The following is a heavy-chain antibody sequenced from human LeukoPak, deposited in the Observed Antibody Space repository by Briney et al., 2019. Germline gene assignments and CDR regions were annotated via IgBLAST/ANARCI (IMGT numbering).Heavy chain of an antibody. CDR3: AKADYDILTGFDY. Sequence: GGAPRLSFAAPGFTLCSHAMSWGRPAPREGVGWVSGISGGGGSTYYADSVKGRFTISRDNSKNTLYLQMNSLRAEDTAVYYCAKADYDILTGFDYWGQGTLVTVSS. V-gene: IGHV3-23*01. D-gene: IGHD3-9*01. CDR2: ISGGGGST. J-gene: IGHJ4*02. CDR1: GFTLCSHA.